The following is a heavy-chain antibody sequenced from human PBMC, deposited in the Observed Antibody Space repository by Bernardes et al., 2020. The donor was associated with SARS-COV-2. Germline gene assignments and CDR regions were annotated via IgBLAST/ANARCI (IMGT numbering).Heavy chain of an antibody. CDR3: VRDLGGVRGS. CDR2: LNEDGSTT. Sequence: GGSLRLSCAASGFTFRTYWMHWVRQAPGEGLVWVSRLNEDGSTTTYADSVKGRFTISRDNAKNTLYLQMNNLRAEDTAVYYCVRDLGGVRGSWGQGTLVTVSS. D-gene: IGHD2-8*02. V-gene: IGHV3-74*01. J-gene: IGHJ4*02. CDR1: GFTFRTYW.